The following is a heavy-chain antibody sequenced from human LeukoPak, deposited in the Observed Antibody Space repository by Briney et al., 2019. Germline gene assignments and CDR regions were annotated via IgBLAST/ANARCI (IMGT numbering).Heavy chain of an antibody. CDR3: ARGVLKKYSYGLGY. Sequence: SETLSLTCAVYGGSFSGYYWSWIRQPPGKGLEWIGEINHSGSTNYNPSLKSRVTISVDTSKNQFSLKLSSVTAADTAVYYCARGVLKKYSYGLGYWGQGTLVTVSS. CDR1: GGSFSGYY. D-gene: IGHD5-18*01. CDR2: INHSGST. J-gene: IGHJ4*02. V-gene: IGHV4-34*01.